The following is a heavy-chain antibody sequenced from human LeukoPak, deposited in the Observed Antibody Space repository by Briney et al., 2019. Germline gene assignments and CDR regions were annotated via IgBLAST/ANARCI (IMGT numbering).Heavy chain of an antibody. D-gene: IGHD3-10*02. J-gene: IGHJ6*04. CDR2: ISGSGGST. V-gene: IGHV3-21*01. CDR3: AELGITMIGGV. CDR1: GLVFSNYG. Sequence: GGSLRLSCAASGLVFSNYGLHWVRQAPGKGLEWVSAISGSGGSTYYADSVKGRFTISRDNAKNSLYLQMNSLRAEDTAVYYCAELGITMIGGVWGKGTTVTISS.